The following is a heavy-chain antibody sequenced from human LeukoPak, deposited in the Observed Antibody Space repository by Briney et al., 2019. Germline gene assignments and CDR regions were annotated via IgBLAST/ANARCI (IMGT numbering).Heavy chain of an antibody. D-gene: IGHD3-3*01. J-gene: IGHJ4*02. Sequence: GGSLRLSCAASGFTFSSYGMHWVRQAPGKGLAWVTFIHHDGSNKYYADSVKGRFTISRDNAKNSLYLQMNSLRAEDTAVYYCARGGFFGVVISALDYWGQGTLVTVSS. V-gene: IGHV3-30*02. CDR2: IHHDGSNK. CDR1: GFTFSSYG. CDR3: ARGGFFGVVISALDY.